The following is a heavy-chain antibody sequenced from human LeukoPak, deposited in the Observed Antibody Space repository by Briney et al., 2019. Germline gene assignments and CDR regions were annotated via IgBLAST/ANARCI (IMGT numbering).Heavy chain of an antibody. J-gene: IGHJ4*02. V-gene: IGHV4-59*01. CDR2: IYYSGST. D-gene: IGHD3-10*01. Sequence: PSETLSLTYTVSGGSTSSYYWCWLRQPPGKRLEWIGYIYYSGSTNYNPSLKSRVTISVDTSKNPFSLQLSSVTAADTAVYYCARLHFYGSGSYLEYWGRGTRVSVSS. CDR3: ARLHFYGSGSYLEY. CDR1: GGSTSSYY.